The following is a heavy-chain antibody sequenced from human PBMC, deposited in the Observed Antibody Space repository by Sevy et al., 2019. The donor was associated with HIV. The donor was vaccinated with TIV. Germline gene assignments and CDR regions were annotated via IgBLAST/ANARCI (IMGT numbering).Heavy chain of an antibody. CDR2: TYYRSKWYN. D-gene: IGHD3-3*01. CDR3: ARAITIFGLTITLDP. Sequence: QSQTLSLTCTISGDSVSSSSVAWNWIRQSPSRGLEWLGRTYYRSKWYNDYALSVKNRIIISPDTSKNQLSLQLNSVTPEDTAVYYCARAITIFGLTITLDPWGLGTLVTVSS. V-gene: IGHV6-1*01. J-gene: IGHJ5*02. CDR1: GDSVSSSSVA.